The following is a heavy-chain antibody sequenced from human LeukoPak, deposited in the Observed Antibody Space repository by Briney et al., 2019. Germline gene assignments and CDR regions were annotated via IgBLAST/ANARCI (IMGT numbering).Heavy chain of an antibody. V-gene: IGHV3-23*01. J-gene: IGHJ1*01. CDR1: GFTFSSFA. Sequence: GGSLRLSCAASGFTFSSFAMSWVRQATGKGLECVSVISGNDGRTFYADSVKGRFTISRDNSKNTLYLQMSSLRAEDTAVYYCAKANITSWYFVRYFHHWGQGTLITVSS. D-gene: IGHD6-13*01. CDR3: AKANITSWYFVRYFHH. CDR2: ISGNDGRT.